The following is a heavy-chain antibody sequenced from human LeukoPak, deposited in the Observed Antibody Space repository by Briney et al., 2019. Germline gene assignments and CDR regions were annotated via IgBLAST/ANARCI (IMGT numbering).Heavy chain of an antibody. CDR2: ISGSSSSI. J-gene: IGHJ6*02. D-gene: IGHD5-24*01. Sequence: PGGSLRLSCAASGFTFSSYSMNWVRQAPGKGLEWVSSISGSSSSIYDADSVKGRFTISRDNAKNSLYLQMNSLRAEDTAVYYCARDNGMATTVYYYYYGMDVWGQGTTVTVSS. CDR3: ARDNGMATTVYYYYYGMDV. V-gene: IGHV3-21*01. CDR1: GFTFSSYS.